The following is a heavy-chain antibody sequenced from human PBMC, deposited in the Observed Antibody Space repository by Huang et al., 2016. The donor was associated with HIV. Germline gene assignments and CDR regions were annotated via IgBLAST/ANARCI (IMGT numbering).Heavy chain of an antibody. Sequence: QVQLQQWGGGLLKPSETLSLTCAVYGESFSGYYWSWIRQPPGKGLEWIGEINERGSINHNPSLKSRVTVSDDTSKKQFSLKLSSVTAADTATYYCARGKILNGDSYYFDSWGQGTLVAVSS. CDR2: INERGSI. V-gene: IGHV4-34*01. CDR1: GESFSGYY. D-gene: IGHD2-21*01. CDR3: ARGKILNGDSYYFDS. J-gene: IGHJ4*02.